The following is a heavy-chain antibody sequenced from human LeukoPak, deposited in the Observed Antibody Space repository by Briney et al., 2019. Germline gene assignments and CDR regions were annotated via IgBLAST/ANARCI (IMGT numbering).Heavy chain of an antibody. CDR1: GFTFSSYA. CDR2: IIASGGCT. V-gene: IGHV3-23*01. D-gene: IGHD4-23*01. CDR3: AKDYYGGDSHYYGMDV. J-gene: IGHJ6*02. Sequence: GGSLRLSCATSGFTFSSYAMSWVRQAPGKGLEWVSGIIASGGCTYYADSVKGRFTISRDNSKNTLYLQMNSLRAEDTAVYYCAKDYYGGDSHYYGMDVWGQGTTVTVSS.